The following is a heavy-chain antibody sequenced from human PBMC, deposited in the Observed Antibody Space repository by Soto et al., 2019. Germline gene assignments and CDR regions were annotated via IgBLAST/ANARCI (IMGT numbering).Heavy chain of an antibody. Sequence: QVQLVESGGGVVQPGRSLRLSCAASGFTFSSYAMHWVRQAPGKGLEWVAVISYDGSNKYYADSVKGRFTISRDNSKNTLYLQMNSLRAEDTAVYYCARDKGVGAAAGTLGYYYYGMDVWGQGTTVIVS. CDR1: GFTFSSYA. CDR3: ARDKGVGAAAGTLGYYYYGMDV. CDR2: ISYDGSNK. J-gene: IGHJ6*02. D-gene: IGHD6-13*01. V-gene: IGHV3-30-3*01.